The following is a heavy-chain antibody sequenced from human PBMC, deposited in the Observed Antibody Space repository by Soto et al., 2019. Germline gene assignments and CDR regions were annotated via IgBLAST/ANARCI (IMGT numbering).Heavy chain of an antibody. D-gene: IGHD3-22*01. Sequence: KGWGRASGDTFTSYGISYVLQAPGQGLEWMGWISAYNGNTNYAQKLQGRVTMTTDTSTSTAYMELRSLRSDDTAVYYCARDSAYYDSSGYSAGVAYWGQGPLVTGSS. CDR2: ISAYNGNT. CDR1: GDTFTSYG. V-gene: IGHV1-18*01. CDR3: ARDSAYYDSSGYSAGVAY. J-gene: IGHJ4*02.